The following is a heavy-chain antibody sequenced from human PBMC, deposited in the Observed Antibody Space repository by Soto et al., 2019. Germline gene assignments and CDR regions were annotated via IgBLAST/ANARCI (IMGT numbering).Heavy chain of an antibody. D-gene: IGHD1-26*01. CDR1: GFILSRYS. J-gene: IGHJ4*02. V-gene: IGHV3-21*01. Sequence: TVGSLRLSCAVSGFILSRYSMNWVRQAPGKGLEWVSSIGTSGSYIYDTDSVKGRFTISRDNTKDSLYLQMNSLRAEDTAIYYCARGSAFIGLDYWGQGTPVTVSS. CDR2: IGTSGSYI. CDR3: ARGSAFIGLDY.